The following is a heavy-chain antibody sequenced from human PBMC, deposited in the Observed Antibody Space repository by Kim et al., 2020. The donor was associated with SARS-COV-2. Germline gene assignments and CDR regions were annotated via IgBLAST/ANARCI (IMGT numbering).Heavy chain of an antibody. V-gene: IGHV3-30*02. CDR3: AKDLGSNRYYGDYYYAMDF. J-gene: IGHJ6*02. Sequence: GGSLRLSCAASGFSIRSYGMHWVRQAPGKGLEWVAVIRYDGNNKYYADFVKGRFTISRDTSKNTLDLQMNSLRAEDTAVYYCAKDLGSNRYYGDYYYAMDFWGQGTTVTVSS. CDR2: IRYDGNNK. D-gene: IGHD4-17*01. CDR1: GFSIRSYG.